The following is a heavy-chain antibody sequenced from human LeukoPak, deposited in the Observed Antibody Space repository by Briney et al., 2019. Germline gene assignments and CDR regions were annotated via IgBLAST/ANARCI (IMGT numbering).Heavy chain of an antibody. Sequence: GESLKISCKGAGYSITTNWIGWVRQMPRKGLEGRGTFFPGDSDSKYSPSFQGQVTISADKSINTAYLQWSSLKASDTAMYYCATSESQTRFDYWGQGTLVTVSS. D-gene: IGHD1/OR15-1a*01. CDR3: ATSESQTRFDY. CDR2: FFPGDSDS. J-gene: IGHJ4*02. V-gene: IGHV5-51*01. CDR1: GYSITTNW.